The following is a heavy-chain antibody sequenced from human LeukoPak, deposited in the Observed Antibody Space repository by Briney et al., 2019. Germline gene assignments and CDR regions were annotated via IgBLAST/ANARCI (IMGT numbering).Heavy chain of an antibody. V-gene: IGHV1-18*01. J-gene: IGHJ4*02. CDR1: GYTFTSYG. Sequence: GAAVKVSCKASGYTFTSYGISWVRQAPGQGLEWMGWISAYNGNTNYAQKLQGRVTMTTDTSTSTAYMELSSLRSDDTAVYYCARPGLSYGDNGFFFDYWGQGTLVTVSS. CDR3: ARPGLSYGDNGFFFDY. CDR2: ISAYNGNT. D-gene: IGHD4-17*01.